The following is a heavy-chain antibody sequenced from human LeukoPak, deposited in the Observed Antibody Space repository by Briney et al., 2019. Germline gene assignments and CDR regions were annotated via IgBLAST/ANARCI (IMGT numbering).Heavy chain of an antibody. Sequence: GGSLRLSCVASGFTFTSFGMHWVRQAPGKGLEWVAVISYDGSHKYYADSVKGRFTISRDNSKNTLYLQMNSLRPEDTAVYYCAKDRDLASWGQGTLVTVSS. CDR1: GFTFTSFG. V-gene: IGHV3-30*18. J-gene: IGHJ5*02. CDR3: AKDRDLAS. CDR2: ISYDGSHK.